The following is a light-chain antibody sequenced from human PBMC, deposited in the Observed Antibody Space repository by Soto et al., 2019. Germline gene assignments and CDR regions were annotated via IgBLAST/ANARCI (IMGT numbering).Light chain of an antibody. V-gene: IGKV3-15*01. CDR2: DAS. J-gene: IGKJ1*01. CDR3: MQYNKWPLRT. CDR1: QSVFSK. Sequence: MVMSHSPAALSVTQGERVTLSCRASQSVFSKLAWYQQRPGQAPTLLIFDASARAPGIPARFSGSGSGTEFTLTINSLQSEDFGVYFCMQYNKWPLRTFGQGTKV.